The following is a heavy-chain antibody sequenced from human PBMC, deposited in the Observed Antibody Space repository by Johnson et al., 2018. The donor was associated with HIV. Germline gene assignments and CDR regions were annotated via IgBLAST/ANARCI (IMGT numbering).Heavy chain of an antibody. V-gene: IGHV3-30-3*01. CDR2: ISYDGSNK. CDR3: AKARARFYGAFDM. J-gene: IGHJ3*02. Sequence: QMQLVESGGGVVQPGRSLRLSCAASGFTFSSYAMHWVRQAPGKGLEWVAVISYDGSNKYYADSVKGRFTISRDNSKNTLYLQMNSLRAEDTAVYYCAKARARFYGAFDMWGQGTMVTVSS. CDR1: GFTFSSYA. D-gene: IGHD2/OR15-2a*01.